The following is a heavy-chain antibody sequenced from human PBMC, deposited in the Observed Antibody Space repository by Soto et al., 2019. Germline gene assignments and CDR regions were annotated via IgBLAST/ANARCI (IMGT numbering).Heavy chain of an antibody. CDR1: GGTFSSYA. CDR2: IIPIFGTA. CDR3: ARSSGYGAQPGHH. Sequence: QVQLVQSGAEVKKPGSSVKVSCKASGGTFSSYAISWVRQAPGQGLEWMGGIIPIFGTANYAQKFQGRATITADESTGTGYVELSSLRSEDTAVYYCARSSGYGAQPGHHWGQGTLVTVS. J-gene: IGHJ5*02. V-gene: IGHV1-69*12. D-gene: IGHD5-12*01.